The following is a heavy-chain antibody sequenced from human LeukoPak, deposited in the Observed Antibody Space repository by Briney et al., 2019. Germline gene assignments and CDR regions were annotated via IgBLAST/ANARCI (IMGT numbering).Heavy chain of an antibody. D-gene: IGHD6-19*01. J-gene: IGHJ4*02. V-gene: IGHV3-30-3*01. CDR3: ARDLTVAGNY. CDR2: ISYDGSNK. Sequence: PGRSLGLSCAASGFTFSSYAMHWVRQAPGKGLEWVAVISYDGSNKYYADSVKGRFTISRDNSKNTLYLQMNSLRAEDTAVYYCARDLTVAGNYWGQGTLVTVSS. CDR1: GFTFSSYA.